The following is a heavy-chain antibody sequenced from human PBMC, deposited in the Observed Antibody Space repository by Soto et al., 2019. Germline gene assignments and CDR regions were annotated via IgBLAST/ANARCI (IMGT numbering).Heavy chain of an antibody. CDR3: ARAGRAVPEDY. CDR2: IYYNGST. J-gene: IGHJ4*02. CDR1: GGSISSGDYY. V-gene: IGHV4-30-4*01. Sequence: QVQLQESGPGLVKPSQTLSLTCTVSGGSISSGDYYWSWIRQPPGKCLEWIGYIYYNGSTYYSPSLKSRVTISVDTSKNQFSLKLSSVTAADTAVYYCARAGRAVPEDYWGQGTLVTVSS.